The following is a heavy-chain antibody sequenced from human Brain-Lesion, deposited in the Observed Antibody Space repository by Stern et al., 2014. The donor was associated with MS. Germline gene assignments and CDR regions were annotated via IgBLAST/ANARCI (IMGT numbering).Heavy chain of an antibody. V-gene: IGHV4-31*03. CDR2: ISYSGNT. J-gene: IGHJ4*02. CDR3: ARVTEFMRFFYADY. D-gene: IGHD3-3*01. CDR1: GSSVNNGGRY. Sequence: VHLVESGPGLVKPSQTLSLTCTVSGSSVNNGGRYWSWIRQYPGKGLEWIGYISYSGNTYYNPSLQSRLTISTDTSKNQFSLKLRSVTAADTALYYCARVTEFMRFFYADYWGQGTQVTVSS.